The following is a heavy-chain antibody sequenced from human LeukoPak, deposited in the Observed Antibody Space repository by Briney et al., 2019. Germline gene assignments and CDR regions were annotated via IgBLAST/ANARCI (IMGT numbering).Heavy chain of an antibody. CDR2: IRYDGSNK. J-gene: IGHJ5*02. V-gene: IGHV3-30*02. CDR3: ANSPYRDILTGYEP. CDR1: GFTFSSYG. Sequence: GGTLRLSCAASGFTFSSYGMSWVRQAPGKGLEWVAFIRYDGSNKYYADSVKGRFTISRDNSKNTLYLQMNSLRAEDTAVYYCANSPYRDILTGYEPWGQGTLVTVSS. D-gene: IGHD3-9*01.